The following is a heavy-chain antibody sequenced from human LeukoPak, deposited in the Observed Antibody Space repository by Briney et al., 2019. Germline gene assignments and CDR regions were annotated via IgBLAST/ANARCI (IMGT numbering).Heavy chain of an antibody. CDR1: GVSVSSGSYY. CDR2: IYYTGST. D-gene: IGHD3-10*01. V-gene: IGHV4-61*01. J-gene: IGHJ4*02. Sequence: PSETLSLTCTVSGVSVSSGSYYWSWIRQPPGTGLEWIGYIYYTGSTNYNPSLKSRVSISVDTSKNQSSLKLSTVTTADTAVYYCARRGGSGRSFDYWGQGTLVTVSS. CDR3: ARRGGSGRSFDY.